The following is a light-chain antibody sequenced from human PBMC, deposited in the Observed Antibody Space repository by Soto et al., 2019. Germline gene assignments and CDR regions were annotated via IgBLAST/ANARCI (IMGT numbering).Light chain of an antibody. Sequence: QSVLTQPPSASGSPGQSVTISCTGTSSDVGAYNYVSWYQQHPGKAPKLIIYEVTKRPSGVPDRFSGSKSGNTASLTVSGLQAEDEADYYCSSYAGSDNFRVFGTGTKVTAL. CDR1: SSDVGAYNY. V-gene: IGLV2-8*01. CDR2: EVT. J-gene: IGLJ1*01. CDR3: SSYAGSDNFRV.